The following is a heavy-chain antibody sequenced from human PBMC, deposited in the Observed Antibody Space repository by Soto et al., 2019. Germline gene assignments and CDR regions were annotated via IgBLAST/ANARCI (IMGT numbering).Heavy chain of an antibody. CDR2: FDPEDGET. V-gene: IGHV1-24*01. J-gene: IGHJ4*02. CDR1: GYTLTELS. Sequence: ASVKVSCKVSGYTLTELSMHWVRQAPGKGLEWMGGFDPEDGETIYAQKFQGRVTMTEDTSTDTAYMELSSLRSEDTAVYYCATLPRYCSGGSCYPNEVPFDYWGQGTLITVSS. D-gene: IGHD2-15*01. CDR3: ATLPRYCSGGSCYPNEVPFDY.